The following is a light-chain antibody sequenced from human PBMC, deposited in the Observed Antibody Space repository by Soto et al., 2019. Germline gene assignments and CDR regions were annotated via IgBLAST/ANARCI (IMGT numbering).Light chain of an antibody. Sequence: QSALTQPASGSWSPGQSITISCTGSSSDVGSYTFVSWYQHHPDKAPKLMIYEATKRPSGVSHRFSGSKSGNTASLTISGLQAEDEREYYCCSYAGSMTWVFGGGTQLTIL. CDR3: CSYAGSMTWV. CDR1: SSDVGSYTF. J-gene: IGLJ3*02. V-gene: IGLV2-23*01. CDR2: EAT.